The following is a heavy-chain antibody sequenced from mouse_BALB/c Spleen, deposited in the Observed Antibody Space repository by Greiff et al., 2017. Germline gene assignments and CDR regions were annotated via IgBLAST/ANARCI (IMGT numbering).Heavy chain of an antibody. CDR2: ISSGSSTI. Sequence: EVQLQESGGGLVQPGGSRKLSCAASGFTFSSFGMHWVRQAPEKGLEWVAYISSGSSTIYYADTVKGRFTISRDNPKNTLFLQMTSLRSEDTAMYYCARSFTTVVRYFDVWGAGTTVTVSS. D-gene: IGHD1-1*01. V-gene: IGHV5-17*02. CDR1: GFTFSSFG. CDR3: ARSFTTVVRYFDV. J-gene: IGHJ1*01.